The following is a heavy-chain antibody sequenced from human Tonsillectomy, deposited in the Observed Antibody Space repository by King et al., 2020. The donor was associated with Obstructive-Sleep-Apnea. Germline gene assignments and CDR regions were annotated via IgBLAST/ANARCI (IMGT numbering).Heavy chain of an antibody. Sequence: VQLVESGGGLVQPGGSLRLSCAASGFTFSSYWMHWVRQAPGKGLVWVSRINSDGSSTSYADSVKGRFTISRDNAKNTLYLQMNSLRAEDTAVYYCARGGRGDGYAFDYWGQGTLVTVSS. CDR2: INSDGSST. CDR1: GFTFSSYW. V-gene: IGHV3-74*01. CDR3: ARGGRGDGYAFDY. D-gene: IGHD5-24*01. J-gene: IGHJ4*02.